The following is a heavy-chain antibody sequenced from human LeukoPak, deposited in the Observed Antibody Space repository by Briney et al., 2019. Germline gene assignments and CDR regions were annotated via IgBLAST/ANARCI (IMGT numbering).Heavy chain of an antibody. J-gene: IGHJ4*02. D-gene: IGHD6-19*01. V-gene: IGHV4-38-2*01. CDR3: ARTGLTGYSSGWYPAEVDY. CDR2: IYHSGST. Sequence: SETLSLTCAVSGYSISSGYYWGWIRQPPGKGLEWIGSIYHSGSTYYNPSLKSRVTISVDTSKNQFSLKLSSVTAADTAVYYCARTGLTGYSSGWYPAEVDYWGQGTLVTVSS. CDR1: GYSISSGYY.